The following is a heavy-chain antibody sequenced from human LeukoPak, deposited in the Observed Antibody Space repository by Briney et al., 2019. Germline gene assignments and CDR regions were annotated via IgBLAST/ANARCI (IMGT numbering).Heavy chain of an antibody. CDR1: GFTFSSYG. CDR2: ISGSGGST. CDR3: AKNGWALQHLDY. D-gene: IGHD6-19*01. Sequence: TGGSLRLSCAASGFTFSSYGMSWVRQAPGKGLEWVSAISGSGGSTYYADSVKGRFTISRDNSKNTLYLQMNSLRAEDTAVYYCAKNGWALQHLDYWGQGTLVTVSS. J-gene: IGHJ4*02. V-gene: IGHV3-23*01.